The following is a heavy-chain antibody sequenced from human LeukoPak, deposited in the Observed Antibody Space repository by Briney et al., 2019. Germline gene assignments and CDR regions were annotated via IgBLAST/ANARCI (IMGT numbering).Heavy chain of an antibody. Sequence: GASVKVSCKASGYTFTSYGISWVRQAPGQGLEWMGWISAYNGNTNYAQKLQGRVTMTTDTSTSTAYMELRSLRSDDTAVYYCARDYLLWFGELYKYNWFDPWGQGTLVTVSS. CDR3: ARDYLLWFGELYKYNWFDP. D-gene: IGHD3-10*01. CDR1: GYTFTSYG. CDR2: ISAYNGNT. V-gene: IGHV1-18*01. J-gene: IGHJ5*02.